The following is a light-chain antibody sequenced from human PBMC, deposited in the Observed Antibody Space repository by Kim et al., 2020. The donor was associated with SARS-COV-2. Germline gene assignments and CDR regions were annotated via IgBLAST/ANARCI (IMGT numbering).Light chain of an antibody. CDR2: YDS. Sequence: PGQTGRNPRGGTNPVSKRVHWYHQNPGHVPVLVIYYDSHRPSGLPERLSGSNSGNTATLTISRVEAGDEADYYCQVGDSRSDDFVGSGGGPQL. V-gene: IGLV3-21*04. J-gene: IGLJ2*01. CDR1: NPVSKR. CDR3: QVGDSRSDDFVG.